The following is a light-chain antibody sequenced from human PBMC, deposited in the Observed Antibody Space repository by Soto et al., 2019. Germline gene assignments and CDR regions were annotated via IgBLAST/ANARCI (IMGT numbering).Light chain of an antibody. J-gene: IGKJ1*01. CDR1: QSISSY. CDR2: AAS. V-gene: IGKV1-39*01. Sequence: DIQMTQSPSSLSASVGDRVTITCQASQSISSYLNWYQQKPGKAPKLLIYAASSLQSGVPSRFSGSGSGTDFTLTISSLQPEDFATYYCQQSYSTTGAFGQGTKVEIK. CDR3: QQSYSTTGA.